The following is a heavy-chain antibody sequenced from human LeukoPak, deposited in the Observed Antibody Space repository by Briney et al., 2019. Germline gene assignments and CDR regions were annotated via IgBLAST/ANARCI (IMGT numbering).Heavy chain of an antibody. CDR2: FDPEDGET. D-gene: IGHD5-18*01. V-gene: IGHV1-24*01. J-gene: IGHJ3*02. Sequence: ASVKVSCKVSGYTLTELSMHWVRQAPGKGLEWVGGFDPEDGETIYAQKFQGRVTMTEDTSTDTAYMELSSLRSEDTAVYYCATVRGYSYGPHAFDIWGQGTMVTVSS. CDR1: GYTLTELS. CDR3: ATVRGYSYGPHAFDI.